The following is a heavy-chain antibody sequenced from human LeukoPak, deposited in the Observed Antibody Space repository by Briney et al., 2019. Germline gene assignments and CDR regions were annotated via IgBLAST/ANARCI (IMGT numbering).Heavy chain of an antibody. CDR3: ATLGQYFQH. Sequence: SETLSLTCAVYGGSISSYYWSWIRQPPGKGLEWIGYIYYSGSTNYNPSLKSRVTISVDTSKNQSSLKLSSVTAADTAVYYCATLGQYFQHWGQGTLVTVSS. CDR2: IYYSGST. CDR1: GGSISSYY. J-gene: IGHJ1*01. V-gene: IGHV4-59*01.